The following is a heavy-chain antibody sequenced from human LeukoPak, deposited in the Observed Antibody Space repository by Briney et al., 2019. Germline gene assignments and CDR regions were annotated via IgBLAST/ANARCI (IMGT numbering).Heavy chain of an antibody. CDR1: GFTFSSHW. J-gene: IGHJ4*02. Sequence: PGGSLRLSCAASGFTFSSHWIHWVRQAPDKGLVWVPRINSDGKITTYADSVKGRFTISRDNAKNTLYLQMNSLRAEDTAVYYCASGYDSWSGYLGYWGQGTLVTVSS. CDR2: INSDGKIT. CDR3: ASGYDSWSGYLGY. V-gene: IGHV3-74*01. D-gene: IGHD3-3*01.